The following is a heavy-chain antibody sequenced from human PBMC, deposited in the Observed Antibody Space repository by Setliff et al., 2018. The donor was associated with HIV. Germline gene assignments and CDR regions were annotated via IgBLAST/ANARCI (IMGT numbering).Heavy chain of an antibody. V-gene: IGHV3-15*01. Sequence: LRLSCAASGFTFSNAWMSWVRQAPGKGLEWVGRIKSKIFGGTPEYGASVQGRFTISRDDSKSIAYLQLNSLKTEDTAVYYCTRMPNESGSYDAFDVWGQGTMVTVSS. D-gene: IGHD1-26*01. J-gene: IGHJ3*01. CDR1: GFTFSNAW. CDR2: IKSKIFGGTP. CDR3: TRMPNESGSYDAFDV.